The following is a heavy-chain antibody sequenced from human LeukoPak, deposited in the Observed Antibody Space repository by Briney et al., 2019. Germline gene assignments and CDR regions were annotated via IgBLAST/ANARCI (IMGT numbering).Heavy chain of an antibody. V-gene: IGHV5-51*01. Sequence: GESLKISCKGSGYSLTSYWIGWVRQMPEKGLEWMGIIYPGDSDTRYSPSLQGQVTISADKSISTAYLQWSSLKASDTAIYYCARRGSPGGDSLGWFDPWGQGTLVTVSS. D-gene: IGHD2-21*02. CDR3: ARRGSPGGDSLGWFDP. J-gene: IGHJ5*02. CDR1: GYSLTSYW. CDR2: IYPGDSDT.